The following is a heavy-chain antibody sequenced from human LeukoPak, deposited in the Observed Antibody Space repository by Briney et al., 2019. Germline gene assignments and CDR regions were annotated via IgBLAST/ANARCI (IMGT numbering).Heavy chain of an antibody. CDR1: GGSISSYY. V-gene: IGHV4-59*12. CDR3: ARGFGSSWSDY. Sequence: PSETLSLTCTVSGGSISSYYWSWIRQPPGKGLEWIGYIYYSGSTNYNPSLKSRVTISVDRSKNQFSLKLSSVTAADMAVYYCARGFGSSWSDYWGQGTLVTVSS. D-gene: IGHD6-13*01. J-gene: IGHJ4*02. CDR2: IYYSGST.